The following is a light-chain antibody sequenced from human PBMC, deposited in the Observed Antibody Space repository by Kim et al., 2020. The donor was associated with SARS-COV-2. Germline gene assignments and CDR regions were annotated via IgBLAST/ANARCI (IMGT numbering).Light chain of an antibody. CDR2: DNH. CDR3: GTRDNSLSGAV. V-gene: IGLV1-51*01. Sequence: GQKVTISCSGNSSNSGKNYVSWYQQLPGRAPKLLIYDNHKRPSGIPDRFSGSKSGTSATLGITGLQTGDEADYYCGTRDNSLSGAVFGGGTKLTVL. CDR1: SSNSGKNY. J-gene: IGLJ2*01.